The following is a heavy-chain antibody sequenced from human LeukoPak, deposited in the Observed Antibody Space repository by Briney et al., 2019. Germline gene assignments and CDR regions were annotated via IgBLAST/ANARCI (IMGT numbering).Heavy chain of an antibody. CDR3: ARDPLRFASGPYYYYYMDV. Sequence: KSGGSLRLSCAASGFTVSSNYMSWVRQAPGKGLEWVSSISSSSSYIYYADSVKGRFTISRDNAKNSLYLQMNSLRAEDTAVYYCARDPLRFASGPYYYYYMDVWGKGTTVTVSS. CDR1: GFTVSSNY. J-gene: IGHJ6*03. V-gene: IGHV3-21*01. CDR2: ISSSSSYI. D-gene: IGHD3-3*01.